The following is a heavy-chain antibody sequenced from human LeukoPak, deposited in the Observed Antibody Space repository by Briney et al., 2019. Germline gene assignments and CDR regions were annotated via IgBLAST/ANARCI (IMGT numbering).Heavy chain of an antibody. CDR3: ATYRQVLLPFES. J-gene: IGHJ4*02. Sequence: GGTLRLSCAASGFTFSAYGMSWVRQAPGKGLEWVSAISGSGGRTYHADSVKGRFTISRDNSKNTLYLQMNSLRAEDTAVYYCATYRQVLLPFESWGQGTLVTVSS. CDR1: GFTFSAYG. V-gene: IGHV3-23*01. CDR2: ISGSGGRT. D-gene: IGHD2-8*02.